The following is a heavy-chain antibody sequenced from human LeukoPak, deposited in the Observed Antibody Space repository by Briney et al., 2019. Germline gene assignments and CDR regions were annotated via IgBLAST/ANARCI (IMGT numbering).Heavy chain of an antibody. CDR3: ARVSGRLERQSDLDY. CDR2: IRGDSTYI. CDR1: AFTFASYS. J-gene: IGHJ4*02. D-gene: IGHD1-1*01. Sequence: GGSLRLSCAASAFTFASYSMNWVRQAPGKGLEWVSSIRGDSTYIYNAGSVKGRFTISRDNAQPSLYLQMISLRADDTAVYYCARVSGRLERQSDLDYWGQGTLVIVSS. V-gene: IGHV3-21*01.